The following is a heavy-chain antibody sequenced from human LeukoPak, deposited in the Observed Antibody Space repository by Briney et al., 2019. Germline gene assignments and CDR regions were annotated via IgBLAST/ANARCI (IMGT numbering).Heavy chain of an antibody. CDR1: GFTFSTYA. CDR3: AREGTIFGVVYYYYMDV. J-gene: IGHJ6*03. CDR2: ISYDGRQN. V-gene: IGHV3-30*04. D-gene: IGHD3-3*01. Sequence: GGSLRLSCAASGFTFSTYAMNWVRQAPGKGLEWVAVISYDGRQNYYADSVKGRFTISRDNAKNSLYLQMNSLRAEDTAVYYCAREGTIFGVVYYYYMDVWGKGTTVTVSS.